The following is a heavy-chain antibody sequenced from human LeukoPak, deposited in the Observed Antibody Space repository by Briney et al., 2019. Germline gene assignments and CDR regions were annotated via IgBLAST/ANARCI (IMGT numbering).Heavy chain of an antibody. J-gene: IGHJ4*02. CDR1: GGSISSYY. Sequence: PSETLSLTCTVSGGSISSYYWSWIRQPPGKGLEWIGEINHSGSTNYNPSLKSRVTISVDTSKNQFSLKLSSVTAADTAVYYCARVGIAAAGTVLWGQGTLVTVSS. V-gene: IGHV4-34*01. CDR2: INHSGST. CDR3: ARVGIAAAGTVL. D-gene: IGHD6-13*01.